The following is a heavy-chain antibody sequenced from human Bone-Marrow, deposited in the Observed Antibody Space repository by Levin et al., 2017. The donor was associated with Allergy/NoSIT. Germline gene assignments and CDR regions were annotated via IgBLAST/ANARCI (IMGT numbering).Heavy chain of an antibody. CDR3: ARVGTRYGDLFYYYLDV. CDR1: GFTFGDYG. J-gene: IGHJ6*03. CDR2: TWYDGSNK. D-gene: IGHD4-17*01. Sequence: GGSLRLSCAASGFTFGDYGMHWVRQAPGKGLEWVAFTWYDGSNKYYADSVKGRFTTSRDNSKATLFLQMNNLRAEDTAVYYCARVGTRYGDLFYYYLDVWGKGTTVAVSS. V-gene: IGHV3-33*01.